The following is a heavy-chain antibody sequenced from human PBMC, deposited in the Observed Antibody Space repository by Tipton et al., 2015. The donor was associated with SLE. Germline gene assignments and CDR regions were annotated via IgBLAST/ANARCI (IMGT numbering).Heavy chain of an antibody. CDR1: GGSISSYY. J-gene: IGHJ2*01. V-gene: IGHV4-59*01. D-gene: IGHD6-19*01. Sequence: TLSLTCTVSGGSISSYYWSWIRQPPGKGLEWIGYIYYSGSTNYNPSLESRVTISVDTSKNQFSLKLSSVTAADTAVYYCARGGWDREWYFDLWGRGTLVTVSS. CDR3: ARGGWDREWYFDL. CDR2: IYYSGST.